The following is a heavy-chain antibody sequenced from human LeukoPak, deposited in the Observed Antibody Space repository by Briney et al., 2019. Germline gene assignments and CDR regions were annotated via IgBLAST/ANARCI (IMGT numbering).Heavy chain of an antibody. CDR2: IYHSGST. CDR1: GGSISSSNW. D-gene: IGHD6-25*01. V-gene: IGHV4-4*02. CDR3: ARDPRGQRYSDY. J-gene: IGHJ4*02. Sequence: SETLSLTCAVSGGSISSSNWWSWVRQPPGKGLEWIGEIYHSGSTNYNPSLKSRVTISVDTSKNQFSLKLSSVTAADTAVYYCARDPRGQRYSDYWGQGTLVTVSS.